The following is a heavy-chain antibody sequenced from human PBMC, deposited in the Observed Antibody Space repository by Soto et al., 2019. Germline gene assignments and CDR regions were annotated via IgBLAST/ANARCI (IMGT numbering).Heavy chain of an antibody. CDR3: ARGHGNLDY. V-gene: IGHV4-31*03. CDR1: GGSINSGGFY. Sequence: QVQLQESGPGLVKPSQTLSLTCTVSGGSINSGGFYWTWIRQHPGKGLEWIGNIYYSAYSGTTYYTPSLKSRITISADTSKNQFSLRLSSVTAADTAVYYCARGHGNLDYWGQGTLVTVSS. CDR2: IYYSAYSGTT. J-gene: IGHJ4*02.